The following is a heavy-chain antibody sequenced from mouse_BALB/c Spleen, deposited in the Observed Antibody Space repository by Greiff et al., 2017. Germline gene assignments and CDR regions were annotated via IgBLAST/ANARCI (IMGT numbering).Heavy chain of an antibody. CDR2: ISSGSSTI. V-gene: IGHV5-17*02. Sequence: EVLLVESGGGLVQPGGSRKLSCAASGFTFSSFGMHWVRQAPEKGLEWVAYISSGSSTIYYADTVKGRFTISRDNPKNTLFLQMTSLRSEDTAMYYCARDYGKRYFDVWGAGTTVTVSS. CDR3: ARDYGKRYFDV. J-gene: IGHJ1*01. CDR1: GFTFSSFG. D-gene: IGHD1-1*01.